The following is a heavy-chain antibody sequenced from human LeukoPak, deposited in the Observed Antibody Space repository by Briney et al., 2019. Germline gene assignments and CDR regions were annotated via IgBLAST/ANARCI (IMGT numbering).Heavy chain of an antibody. CDR2: VSDSGST. CDR1: ADSSSGYL. J-gene: IGHJ4*02. Sequence: SETLSLTCTVSADSSSGYLWAWIRQPPGKGLEWIGYVSDSGSTNYNPSLNSRPSISLDTAKNQFSLKLRSVTAADTAVYYCARSHGLYWGQGTLVTVSS. CDR3: ARSHGLY. V-gene: IGHV4-59*01.